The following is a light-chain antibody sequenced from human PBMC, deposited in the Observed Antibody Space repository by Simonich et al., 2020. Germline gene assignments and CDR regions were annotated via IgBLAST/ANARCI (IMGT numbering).Light chain of an antibody. J-gene: IGLJ2*01. CDR2: DVS. CDR3: SSYTSSSTLVV. CDR1: SSDVGGYNY. Sequence: QSALTQPASVSGSPGQSITISCTGTSSDVGGYNYVSWYQQHPGKAPKLMIYDVSKRPSGVSNRFSGSKSGNPASLTIYGLQAEDEADYYCSSYTSSSTLVVFGGGTKLTVL. V-gene: IGLV2-14*01.